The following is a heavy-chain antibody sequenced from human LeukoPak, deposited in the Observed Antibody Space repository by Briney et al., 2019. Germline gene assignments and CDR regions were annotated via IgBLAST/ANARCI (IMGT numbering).Heavy chain of an antibody. CDR1: GFTFSSYA. J-gene: IGHJ4*02. CDR3: AKEAKPPGNYYDSSGYYYAH. Sequence: PGGSLRLSCAASGFTFSSYAMSWVRQAPGKGLEWVSAISGSGGSTYYADSVKGRFTISRDNSKNTLYLQMNSLRAEDTAVYYCAKEAKPPGNYYDSSGYYYAHWGQGTLVTVSS. CDR2: ISGSGGST. D-gene: IGHD3-22*01. V-gene: IGHV3-23*01.